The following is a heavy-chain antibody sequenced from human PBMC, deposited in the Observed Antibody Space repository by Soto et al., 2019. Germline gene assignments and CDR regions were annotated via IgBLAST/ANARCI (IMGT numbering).Heavy chain of an antibody. CDR2: ISGSGGST. CDR1: GFTFSSYA. CDR3: AKVRDRGGIAVGFDY. V-gene: IGHV3-23*01. Sequence: GGSLRLSCAASGFTFSSYAMSWVRQAPGKGLEWVSAISGSGGSTYYADSVKGRFTISRDNSKNTLYLQMNSLRAEDTAVYYCAKVRDRGGIAVGFDYWGQGTLVTSPQ. J-gene: IGHJ4*02. D-gene: IGHD6-19*01.